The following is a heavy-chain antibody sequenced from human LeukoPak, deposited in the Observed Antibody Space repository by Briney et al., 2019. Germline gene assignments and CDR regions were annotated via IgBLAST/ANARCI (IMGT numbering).Heavy chain of an antibody. CDR1: GYTFTSYG. V-gene: IGHV1-18*01. J-gene: IGHJ4*02. CDR3: ARVWQQQLVFDY. D-gene: IGHD6-13*01. CDR2: ISAYNGNT. Sequence: GASVKASCKASGYTFTSYGISWVRQAPGQGLEWMGWISAYNGNTNYAQILQGRVTMTTDTSTRTAYMELRSLISDDTAVYYCARVWQQQLVFDYWGQGTLVTVSS.